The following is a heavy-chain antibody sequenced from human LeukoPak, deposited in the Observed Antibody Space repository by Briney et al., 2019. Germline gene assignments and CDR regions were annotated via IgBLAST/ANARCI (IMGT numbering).Heavy chain of an antibody. Sequence: KPSETLSLTCTVSGGSIIISGYYWGWIRQPPGKGLEWIGSIYYSGSTYYSPSLQSRVTISVDTSKNQFSLKLSSVTAADTAVYYCARHGDYVGVDSWGLGTLVTVSS. D-gene: IGHD4-17*01. CDR1: GGSIIISGYY. J-gene: IGHJ5*01. CDR2: IYYSGST. V-gene: IGHV4-39*01. CDR3: ARHGDYVGVDS.